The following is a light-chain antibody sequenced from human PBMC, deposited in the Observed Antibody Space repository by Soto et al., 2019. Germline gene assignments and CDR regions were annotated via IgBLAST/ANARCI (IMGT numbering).Light chain of an antibody. CDR2: AAS. CDR3: QQTYSTPGT. CDR1: QSVSKY. V-gene: IGKV1-39*01. J-gene: IGKJ1*01. Sequence: DIQMTQSPSSLSASVGDEVTITCRASQSVSKYLHWYQHKPGKAPKLLIYAASNLQSGVPSRFSGSGAGKGFTLTIPRLQPDDFPTYYCQQTYSTPGTFGEATKVEIK.